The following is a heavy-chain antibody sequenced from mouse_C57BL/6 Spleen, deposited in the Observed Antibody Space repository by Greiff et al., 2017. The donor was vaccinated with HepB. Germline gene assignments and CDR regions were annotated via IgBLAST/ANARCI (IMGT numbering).Heavy chain of an antibody. CDR1: GYTFTSYW. Sequence: QVQLQQPGAELVMPGASVKLSCKASGYTFTSYWMHWVKQRPGQGLEWIGEIDPSDSYTNYNQKFKGKSTLTVDKSSSTAYMQLSSLTSEDSAVYYCASRYSNYLDYWGQGTTLTVSS. J-gene: IGHJ2*01. D-gene: IGHD2-5*01. V-gene: IGHV1-69*01. CDR3: ASRYSNYLDY. CDR2: IDPSDSYT.